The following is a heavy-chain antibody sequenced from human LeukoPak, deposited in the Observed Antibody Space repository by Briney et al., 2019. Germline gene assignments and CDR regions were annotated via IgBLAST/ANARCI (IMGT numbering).Heavy chain of an antibody. CDR3: ARILWGSSASNWFDP. D-gene: IGHD6-25*01. Sequence: PGGSLRLSCAASGFTFSSYWMTWVRQAPGKGLEWVASIKEDGSEKYFVDSVKGRFTISRDNAENSVYLQMNSLRAEDTAVYCCARILWGSSASNWFDPWGQGTLVTVSS. CDR2: IKEDGSEK. V-gene: IGHV3-7*01. J-gene: IGHJ5*02. CDR1: GFTFSSYW.